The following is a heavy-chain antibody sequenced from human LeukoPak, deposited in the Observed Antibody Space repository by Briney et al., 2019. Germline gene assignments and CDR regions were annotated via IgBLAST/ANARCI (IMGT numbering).Heavy chain of an antibody. J-gene: IGHJ4*02. CDR3: AKGLTEYYDSSGQGYFDY. CDR2: ISGSGGST. D-gene: IGHD3-22*01. CDR1: GFTFSSYA. Sequence: PGGSLRLSCAASGFTFSSYAMSWVRQAPGKGLEWVSAISGSGGSTYYADSVKGRFTISRDNSKNTLYLQMNSLRAEDTAVYYCAKGLTEYYDSSGQGYFDYWGQGTLVTVSS. V-gene: IGHV3-23*01.